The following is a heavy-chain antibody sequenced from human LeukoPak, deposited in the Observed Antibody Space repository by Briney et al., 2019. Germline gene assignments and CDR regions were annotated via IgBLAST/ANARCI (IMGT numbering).Heavy chain of an antibody. CDR3: ARAMVRGVIPFDY. Sequence: GGSLRLSCAASGFTVSSNYMSWVRQAPGKGLEWVSVIYSGGSTYYADSVKGRFTISRDNSKDTLYLQMNSLRAEDTAVYYCARAMVRGVIPFDYWGQGTLVTVSS. V-gene: IGHV3-66*01. D-gene: IGHD3-10*01. J-gene: IGHJ4*02. CDR1: GFTVSSNY. CDR2: IYSGGST.